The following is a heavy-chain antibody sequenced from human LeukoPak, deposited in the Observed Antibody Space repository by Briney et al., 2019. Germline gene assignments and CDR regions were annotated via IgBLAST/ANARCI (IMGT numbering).Heavy chain of an antibody. Sequence: SETLSLTCTVSGGSISRYYWSWIRQPPGKGLEWIGHIYYSGSTNYNPSLKSRVTISVDTSKSQFSLKLNSVTAADTAFYYCARLLRVTTVGPDLSYFDYWGQGTLVTVSS. CDR2: IYYSGST. V-gene: IGHV4-59*08. CDR1: GGSISRYY. CDR3: ARLLRVTTVGPDLSYFDY. J-gene: IGHJ4*02. D-gene: IGHD4-17*01.